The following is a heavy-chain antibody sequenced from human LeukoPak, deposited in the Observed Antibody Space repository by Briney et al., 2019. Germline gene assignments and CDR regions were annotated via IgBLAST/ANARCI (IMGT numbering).Heavy chain of an antibody. J-gene: IGHJ5*02. Sequence: SETLSLTCTVSGGSMTSYYWSWTRQRPGKGLEWIGYIYYGGTTNYNPSLKSRVTISVDTSKNQFSLKVSSVTAADTAVYYCARGTMMVGPWGQGTLVTVSS. V-gene: IGHV4-59*01. CDR1: GGSMTSYY. D-gene: IGHD3-22*01. CDR2: IYYGGTT. CDR3: ARGTMMVGP.